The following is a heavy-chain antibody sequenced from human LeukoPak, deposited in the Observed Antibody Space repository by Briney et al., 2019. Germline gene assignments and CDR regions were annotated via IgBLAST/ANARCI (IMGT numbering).Heavy chain of an antibody. CDR1: ANYW. V-gene: IGHV3-53*01. CDR2: IYSGGST. J-gene: IGHJ4*02. D-gene: IGHD3-3*01. Sequence: PGGSLRLSCVASANYWMHWVRQAPGKGLEWVSVIYSGGSTYYADSVKGRFTISRDTSKNTLYLQMNSLRAEDTAVYYCAREMWSTAYWGQGTLVTVSS. CDR3: AREMWSTAY.